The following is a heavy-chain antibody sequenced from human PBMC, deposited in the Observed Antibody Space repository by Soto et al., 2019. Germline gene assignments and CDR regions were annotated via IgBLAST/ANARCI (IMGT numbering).Heavy chain of an antibody. V-gene: IGHV4-31*02. Sequence: WTWIRQHPGKGLEWIGYIYYSGSTYYNPSLKSRFTISVDTSKNQFSLKLSSVTAADTAVYYCARVLSVTLFDNWGQGTLVTVSS. D-gene: IGHD4-17*01. J-gene: IGHJ4*02. CDR2: IYYSGST. CDR3: ARVLSVTLFDN.